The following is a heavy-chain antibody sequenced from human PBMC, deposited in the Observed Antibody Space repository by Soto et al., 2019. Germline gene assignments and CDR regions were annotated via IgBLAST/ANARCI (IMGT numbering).Heavy chain of an antibody. J-gene: IGHJ4*02. D-gene: IGHD6-19*01. CDR3: ARGQYSSGWYVVY. CDR2: MNPNSGNT. Sequence: QVQLVQSGAEVKKPGASVKVSCKASGYTFTSYDINWVRQATGQGLEWMGWMNPNSGNTGYAQKYQGRVTMTRNTSISTAYMELSSLRYEDTAVYYGARGQYSSGWYVVYWGQGTLVTVSS. V-gene: IGHV1-8*01. CDR1: GYTFTSYD.